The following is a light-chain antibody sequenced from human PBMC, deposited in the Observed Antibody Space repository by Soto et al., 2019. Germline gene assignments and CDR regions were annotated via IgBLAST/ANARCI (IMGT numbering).Light chain of an antibody. CDR2: DTN. V-gene: IGLV7-46*01. Sequence: QAVVTQEPSLTVSPGGTVTLTCGSSTGGVTSGHYPYWFQQKPGQAPTTLIYDTNNRHSWTPARFSGSLLGGKAALTLSGAQPEDEAEYYCLLSYGGARVFGGGTRSPS. CDR3: LLSYGGARV. CDR1: TGGVTSGHY. J-gene: IGLJ3*02.